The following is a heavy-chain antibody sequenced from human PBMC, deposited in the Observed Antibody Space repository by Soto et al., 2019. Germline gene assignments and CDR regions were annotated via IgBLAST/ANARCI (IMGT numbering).Heavy chain of an antibody. D-gene: IGHD3-10*01. J-gene: IGHJ6*02. V-gene: IGHV1-69*13. Sequence: ASVKVSCKASGGTFSSYAISWVRQAPGQGLEWMGGIIPIFGTANYAQKFQGRVTITADESTSTAYMELSSLRSEDTAVYYCATDLNYYGSGPPGDYYGMDVWGQGTTVTVSS. CDR1: GGTFSSYA. CDR3: ATDLNYYGSGPPGDYYGMDV. CDR2: IIPIFGTA.